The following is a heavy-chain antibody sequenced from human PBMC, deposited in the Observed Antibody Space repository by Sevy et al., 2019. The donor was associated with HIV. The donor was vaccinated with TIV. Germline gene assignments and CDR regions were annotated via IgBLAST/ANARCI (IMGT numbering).Heavy chain of an antibody. CDR2: IYYSGST. D-gene: IGHD3-22*01. CDR3: ASSFYYDSSGYIDY. Sequence: SETLSLTCTVSGGSISSSSYYWGWIRQPPGKGLEWIGSIYYSGSTYYNPSLKSRVTISVDTSKNQFSLKLSSVTAADTAVYYCASSFYYDSSGYIDYWDQGTLVTVSS. CDR1: GGSISSSSYY. V-gene: IGHV4-39*01. J-gene: IGHJ4*02.